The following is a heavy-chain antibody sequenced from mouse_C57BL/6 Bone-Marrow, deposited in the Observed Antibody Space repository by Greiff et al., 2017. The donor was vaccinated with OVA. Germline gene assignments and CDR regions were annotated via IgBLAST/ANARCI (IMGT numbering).Heavy chain of an antibody. Sequence: ESGAELARPGASVKMSCKASGYTFTSYTMHWVKQRPGQGLEWIGYINPSSGYTKYNQKFKDKATLTADKSSSTAYMQLSSLTSEDSAVYYCASYWYFDVWGTGTTVTVSS. CDR2: INPSSGYT. J-gene: IGHJ1*03. V-gene: IGHV1-4*01. CDR3: ASYWYFDV. CDR1: GYTFTSYT.